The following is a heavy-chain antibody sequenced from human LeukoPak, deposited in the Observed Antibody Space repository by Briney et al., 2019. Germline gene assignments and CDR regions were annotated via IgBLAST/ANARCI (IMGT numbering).Heavy chain of an antibody. CDR3: AKTFGGVIANDY. Sequence: SETLSLTCTVSGGSISNYYWSWIRQPPGKGLEWIGYISYSGSTNYNPSLKSRVTISVDTSKNQFSLKLNSVTATDTAVYYCAKTFGGVIANDYWGQGTLVTVSS. J-gene: IGHJ4*02. D-gene: IGHD3-16*02. V-gene: IGHV4-59*08. CDR1: GGSISNYY. CDR2: ISYSGST.